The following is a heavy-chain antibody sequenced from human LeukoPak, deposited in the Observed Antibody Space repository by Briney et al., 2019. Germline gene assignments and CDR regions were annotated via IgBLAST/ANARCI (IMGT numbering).Heavy chain of an antibody. D-gene: IGHD1-1*01. CDR3: ARDPLGTRPGFDY. J-gene: IGHJ4*02. CDR1: GFTFSSYS. V-gene: IGHV3-21*01. CDR2: ISSSSYI. Sequence: GGSLRLSCAASGFTFSSYSMNWVRQAPGEGLEWVSSISSSSYIYYADSVKGRFTISRDNAKNSLYLQMNSLRAEDTAVYYCARDPLGTRPGFDYWGQGTLVTVSS.